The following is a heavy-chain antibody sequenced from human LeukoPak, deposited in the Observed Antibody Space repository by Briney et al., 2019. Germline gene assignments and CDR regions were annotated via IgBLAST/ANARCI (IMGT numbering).Heavy chain of an antibody. D-gene: IGHD3-3*01. Sequence: GGSLRLSCVASGFRFGRDWISWVRQAPGKGLEWVACVKQDGTEKNYVVSVWGRFTVSVDNGKNSLYLQMNSLRAEDTAVYYCAKDGDDFWSGYYPLYYFDYWGQGTLVTVSS. CDR3: AKDGDDFWSGYYPLYYFDY. J-gene: IGHJ4*02. CDR2: VKQDGTEK. CDR1: GFRFGRDW. V-gene: IGHV3-7*01.